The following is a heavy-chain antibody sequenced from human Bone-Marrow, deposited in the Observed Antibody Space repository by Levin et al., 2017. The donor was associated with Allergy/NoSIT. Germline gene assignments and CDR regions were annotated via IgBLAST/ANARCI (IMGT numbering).Heavy chain of an antibody. CDR1: GFIFADYA. CDR3: AKAETTVMLDYSYLDV. CDR2: LDGSSGKT. Sequence: GESLKISCTISGFIFADYAMNWVRQAPGRGLEWVSSLDGSSGKTHYADVVKGRFTISREYSKNTLFLQMNSLRVEDTARYYCAKAETTVMLDYSYLDVWGEGTAVTVSS. J-gene: IGHJ6*03. D-gene: IGHD4-17*01. V-gene: IGHV3-23*01.